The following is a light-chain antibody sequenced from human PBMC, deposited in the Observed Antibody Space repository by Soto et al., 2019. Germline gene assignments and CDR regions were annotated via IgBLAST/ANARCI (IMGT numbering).Light chain of an antibody. Sequence: EILMTHSPATLSVPPGERATLSCRASQSVSSNLAWYQQKPGQAPRLLIYGASTRATGIPARFSGSGSGTEFTLTISSLQSEDFAVYYCQQYNNWPRTFGQGTKVDIK. J-gene: IGKJ1*01. CDR1: QSVSSN. CDR3: QQYNNWPRT. CDR2: GAS. V-gene: IGKV3-15*01.